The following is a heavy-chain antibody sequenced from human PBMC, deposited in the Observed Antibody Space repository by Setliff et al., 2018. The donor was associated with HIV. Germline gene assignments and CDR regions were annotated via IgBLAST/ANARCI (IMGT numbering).Heavy chain of an antibody. CDR2: ISSSGSTI. D-gene: IGHD7-27*01. CDR3: ARDRWGYYYMDV. V-gene: IGHV3-48*03. J-gene: IGHJ6*03. Sequence: PGGSLRLSCAASGFTFSSYVMNWVRQVPGKGLEWVSYISSSGSTIYYADSVKGRFTISRDNANNALYLQMNSLRAEDTAVYYCARDRWGYYYMDVWGKGTTVTVSS. CDR1: GFTFSSYV.